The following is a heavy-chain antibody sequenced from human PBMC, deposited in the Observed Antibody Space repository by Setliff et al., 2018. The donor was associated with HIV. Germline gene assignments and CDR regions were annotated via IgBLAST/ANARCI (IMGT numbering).Heavy chain of an antibody. J-gene: IGHJ4*02. CDR2: IYYTGST. CDR1: GGSMSSYY. CDR3: SRNRVPSSL. V-gene: IGHV4-59*01. D-gene: IGHD3-10*01. Sequence: SETLSLTCTVSGGSMSSYYWSWIRQPPGKGLEWIGSIYYTGSTDYNPSLMSRVTISLDTPKNQFSLKLNSVIAADTAVYYCSRNRVPSSLWGQGTLVTVSS.